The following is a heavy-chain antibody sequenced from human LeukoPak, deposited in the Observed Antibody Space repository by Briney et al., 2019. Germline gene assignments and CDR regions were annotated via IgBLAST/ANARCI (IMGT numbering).Heavy chain of an antibody. J-gene: IGHJ3*02. CDR2: IYYSGST. CDR1: GGSISSSGYF. Sequence: SETLSLTCTVSGGSISSSGYFWGWIRQPPGKGLEWIGNIYYSGSTYYNPSVKSRVTISVDTSKNQFSLKLSSVTAADTAVYYCARDAPLTVTPPLGAFDIWGQGTMVTVSS. D-gene: IGHD4-17*01. CDR3: ARDAPLTVTPPLGAFDI. V-gene: IGHV4-39*07.